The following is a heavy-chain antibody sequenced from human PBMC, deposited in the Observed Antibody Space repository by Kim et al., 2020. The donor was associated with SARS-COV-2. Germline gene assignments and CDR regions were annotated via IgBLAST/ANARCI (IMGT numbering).Heavy chain of an antibody. V-gene: IGHV7-4-1*02. CDR2: NP. J-gene: IGHJ4*02. D-gene: IGHD5-12*01. Sequence: NPTYAQGFTGRFVFSLDTSVSTEYLQSSSLKAEDTAVYYCARATSGCIDYWGQGTLVTVSS. CDR3: ARATSGCIDY.